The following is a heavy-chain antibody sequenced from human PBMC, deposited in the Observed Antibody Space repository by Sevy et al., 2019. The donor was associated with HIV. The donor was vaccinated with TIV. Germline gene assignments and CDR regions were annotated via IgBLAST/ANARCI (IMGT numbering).Heavy chain of an antibody. D-gene: IGHD6-19*01. V-gene: IGHV4-59*01. CDR2: YYYTGNT. CDR3: ARGEGWYDY. CDR1: GGSMTTNY. J-gene: IGHJ4*02. Sequence: SETLSLTCTVSGGSMTTNYWSWIRQPPGKGLERIGYYYYTGNTNYNPSLQGRVTMSIDTSKNQFSLNLRSVTAADTAIYYCARGEGWYDYWGQGTLVTVSS.